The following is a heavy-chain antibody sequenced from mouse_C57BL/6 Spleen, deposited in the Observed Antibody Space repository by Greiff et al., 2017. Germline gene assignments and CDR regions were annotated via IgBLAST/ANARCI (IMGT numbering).Heavy chain of an antibody. CDR2: IDPSDSYT. D-gene: IGHD1-1*01. J-gene: IGHJ2*01. V-gene: IGHV1-50*01. Sequence: QVQLQQPGAELVKPGASVKLSCKASGYTFTSYWMQWVKQRPGQGLEWIGEIDPSDSYTNYNQKFKGKATLTVDTSSSTAYMQLSSLTSEDSAVYYCARRDYGSSSLFDYWGQGTTLTVSS. CDR1: GYTFTSYW. CDR3: ARRDYGSSSLFDY.